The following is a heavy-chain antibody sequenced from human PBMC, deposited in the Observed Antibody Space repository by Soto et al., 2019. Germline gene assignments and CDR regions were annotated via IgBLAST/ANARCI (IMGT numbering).Heavy chain of an antibody. V-gene: IGHV3-33*01. CDR3: ARDFPPGPSSGWASYYYYGMDV. J-gene: IGHJ6*02. D-gene: IGHD6-19*01. Sequence: GGSLRLSCAASGFTFSSYGMHWVRQAPGKGLEWVAVIWYDGSNKYYADSVKGQFTISRDNSKNTLYLQMNSLRAEDTAVYYCARDFPPGPSSGWASYYYYGMDVWGQGTTVTVSS. CDR1: GFTFSSYG. CDR2: IWYDGSNK.